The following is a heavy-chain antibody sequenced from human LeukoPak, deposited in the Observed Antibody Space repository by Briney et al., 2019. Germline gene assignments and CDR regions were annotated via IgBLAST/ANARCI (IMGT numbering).Heavy chain of an antibody. Sequence: PGGSLRLSCAASGFTLSNYAMNWVRQAPGKWLEWVLGISYIDVETYYADSVKGRFTISSDNSMNTLYLQMDSLTVEDMAVYYCAKRTRDGFNTPIDFWGQGTLVTVS. J-gene: IGHJ4*02. CDR2: ISYIDVET. D-gene: IGHD5-24*01. CDR3: AKRTRDGFNTPIDF. CDR1: GFTLSNYA. V-gene: IGHV3-23*01.